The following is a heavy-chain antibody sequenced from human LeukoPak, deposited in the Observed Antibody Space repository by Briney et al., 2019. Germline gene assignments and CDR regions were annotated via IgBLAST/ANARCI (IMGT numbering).Heavy chain of an antibody. J-gene: IGHJ5*02. D-gene: IGHD3-10*01. CDR1: GFTFSDSY. V-gene: IGHV3-11*04. CDR2: ISNSGREI. Sequence: GGSLRLSCTASGFTFSDSYMTWIRQAPGKGLEWVSYISNSGREINYADSVKGRFTISRDNAMSSLYLQMNSLRVEDTAIYYCARWFGELFPWFDPWGQGTLVTVSS. CDR3: ARWFGELFPWFDP.